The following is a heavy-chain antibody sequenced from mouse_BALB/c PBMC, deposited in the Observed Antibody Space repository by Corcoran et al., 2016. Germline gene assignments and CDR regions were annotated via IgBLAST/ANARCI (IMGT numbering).Heavy chain of an antibody. J-gene: IGHJ3*01. V-gene: IGHV3-6*02. D-gene: IGHD2-4*01. CDR3: ARDRDDYGPWFAY. CDR1: GYSITSGYY. CDR2: ISYDGSN. Sequence: DVQLQESGPGLVKPSQSLSLTCSVTGYSITSGYYWNWIRQFPGNKLEWMGYISYDGSNNYNPSLKNRISITRDTSKNQFFLTLNSVTTEDTATYYCARDRDDYGPWFAYWGQGTLVTVSA.